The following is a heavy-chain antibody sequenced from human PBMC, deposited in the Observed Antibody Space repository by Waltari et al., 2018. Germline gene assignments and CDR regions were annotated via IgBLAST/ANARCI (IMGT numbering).Heavy chain of an antibody. CDR2: IYYSGST. V-gene: IGHV4-39*01. CDR3: ARRDYDSSGYVPPFDY. CDR1: GCSISSSSYY. Sequence: QLQLQESGPGLVKPSETLSLTCTVSGCSISSSSYYWGWIRQPPGKGLEWIGSIYYSGSTYYNPSLKSRVTISVDTSKNQFSLKLSSVTAADTAVYYCARRDYDSSGYVPPFDYWGQGTLVTVSS. J-gene: IGHJ4*02. D-gene: IGHD3-22*01.